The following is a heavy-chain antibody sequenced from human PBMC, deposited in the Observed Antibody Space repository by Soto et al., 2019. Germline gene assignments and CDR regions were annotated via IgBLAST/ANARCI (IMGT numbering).Heavy chain of an antibody. CDR2: SYNTGNT. D-gene: IGHD3-16*01. CDR1: GGSISSSNYY. Sequence: QLQLQESGPGLVKPSETLSLTCTVSGGSISSSNYYWAWMLQPPGKELEWIGNSYNTGNTSYSPSHGGRVTLSTDTSTYQFSLKLTSLRAADPAVYYCSRRPIIITLGGVVDPHFHFWGQGSLVTFSS. J-gene: IGHJ4*02. CDR3: SRRPIIITLGGVVDPHFHF. V-gene: IGHV4-39*01.